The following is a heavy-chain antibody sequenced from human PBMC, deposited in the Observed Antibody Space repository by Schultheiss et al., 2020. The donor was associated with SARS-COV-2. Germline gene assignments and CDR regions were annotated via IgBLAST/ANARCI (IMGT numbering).Heavy chain of an antibody. V-gene: IGHV4-4*02. D-gene: IGHD5-12*01. CDR2: IFHSETA. CDR1: SGSISNNYY. J-gene: IGHJ4*02. Sequence: SQTLSLTCAVSSGSISNNYYWSWVRQSPGKGLEWIGDIFHSETANYNPSLKSRVTFSLDKSENRFSLNLTSVTAADTAVYYCARERNGWLRLGYFDYWGQGTLVTVSS. CDR3: ARERNGWLRLGYFDY.